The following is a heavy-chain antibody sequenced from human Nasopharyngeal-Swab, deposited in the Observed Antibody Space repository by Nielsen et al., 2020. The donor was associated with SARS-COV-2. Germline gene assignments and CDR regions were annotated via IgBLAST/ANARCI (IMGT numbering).Heavy chain of an antibody. D-gene: IGHD6-13*01. CDR3: ARERQQPLNYGMDV. CDR2: ISTYDGDT. CDR1: GYTFTSYG. J-gene: IGHJ6*02. Sequence: ASVKVSCKASGYTFTSYGISWVRQAPGQGLEWMGWISTYDGDTNYAQKFQGRVAMTTDTSTSTAYMELRSLRSDDTAVYYCARERQQPLNYGMDVWGQGTTVTVSS. V-gene: IGHV1-18*01.